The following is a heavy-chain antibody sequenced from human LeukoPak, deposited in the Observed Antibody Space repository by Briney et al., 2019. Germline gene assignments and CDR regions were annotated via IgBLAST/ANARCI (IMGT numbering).Heavy chain of an antibody. CDR1: GGSISSGGYS. CDR3: ARDGGNPPFFSWFDP. CDR2: IYYSGST. V-gene: IGHV4-30-4*07. J-gene: IGHJ5*02. D-gene: IGHD4-23*01. Sequence: SETLSLTCAVSGGSISSGGYSWSWIRQPPGKGLEWIGYIYYSGSTYYNPSLKSRVTISVDTSKNQFSLKLSSVTAADTAVYYCARDGGNPPFFSWFDPWGQGTLVTVSS.